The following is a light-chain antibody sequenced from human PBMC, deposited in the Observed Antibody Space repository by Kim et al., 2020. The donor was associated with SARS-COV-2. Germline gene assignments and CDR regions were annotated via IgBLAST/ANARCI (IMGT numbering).Light chain of an antibody. V-gene: IGLV2-14*03. J-gene: IGLJ1*01. CDR3: SSYTISTSRV. CDR2: DVG. CDR1: SSDVGGYNF. Sequence: QSALTQPASVSGSPGQSITISCTGTSSDVGGYNFVSWYQQHPGKAPKVMIYDVGNRPSGVSNRFSGSKSGNTASLTISGLQAEDEADYYCSSYTISTSRVFGTGTKVTVL.